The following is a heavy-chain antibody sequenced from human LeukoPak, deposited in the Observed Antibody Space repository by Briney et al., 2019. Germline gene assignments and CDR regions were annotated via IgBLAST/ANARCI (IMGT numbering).Heavy chain of an antibody. CDR3: ATGPGLLTSYDY. CDR1: GYTLTELS. V-gene: IGHV1-24*01. J-gene: IGHJ4*02. D-gene: IGHD3-10*01. Sequence: ALVKVSCKVSGYTLTELSMHWVRQAPGKGLEWMGGFDPEDGETIYAQKFQGRVTMTEDTSTDTAYMELSSLRSEDTAVYYCATGPGLLTSYDYWGQGTLVTVSS. CDR2: FDPEDGET.